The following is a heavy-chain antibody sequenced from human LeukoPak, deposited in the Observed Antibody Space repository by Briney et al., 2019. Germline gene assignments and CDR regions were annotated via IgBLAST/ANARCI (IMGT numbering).Heavy chain of an antibody. Sequence: GGSLRLSCAASGFTFSSYSMNWVRQAPGKGLEWVSSISSSSSYIYYADSVKGRFTISRDNAKNSLYLQMNSLRAEDTAVYYCARRLAAAVHAALDYWGQGTLVTVSS. CDR2: ISSSSSYI. D-gene: IGHD6-13*01. CDR1: GFTFSSYS. J-gene: IGHJ4*02. CDR3: ARRLAAAVHAALDY. V-gene: IGHV3-21*01.